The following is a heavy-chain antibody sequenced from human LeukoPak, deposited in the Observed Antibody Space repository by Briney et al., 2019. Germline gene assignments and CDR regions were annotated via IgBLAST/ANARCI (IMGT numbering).Heavy chain of an antibody. CDR1: GFTFSTYS. CDR2: ISSSSTYT. Sequence: PGGSLRLSCAASGFTFSTYSMSWVRQAPGKGLEWVSSISSSSTYTYYADSVKGRFTISRDNAKNSLYLQMNSLRAEDTAVYYCASGNSSPYYYYYYMDVWGKGTTVTVSS. D-gene: IGHD6-6*01. V-gene: IGHV3-21*01. J-gene: IGHJ6*03. CDR3: ASGNSSPYYYYYYMDV.